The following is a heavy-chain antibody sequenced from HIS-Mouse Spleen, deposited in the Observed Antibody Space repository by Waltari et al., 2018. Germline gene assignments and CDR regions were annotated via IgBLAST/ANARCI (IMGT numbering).Heavy chain of an antibody. D-gene: IGHD6-13*01. Sequence: QLQLQESGPGLVKPSETLSLTCTVSGGSISSSSYYWGWIRQPPGKGLEWIGSIYYSGSTDYSPSRKGRVTISVDTSKNQFSLKLSSVTAADTAVDYCAREIPYSSSWYDWYFDLWGRGTLVTVSS. CDR3: AREIPYSSSWYDWYFDL. CDR1: GGSISSSSYY. V-gene: IGHV4-39*07. J-gene: IGHJ2*01. CDR2: IYYSGST.